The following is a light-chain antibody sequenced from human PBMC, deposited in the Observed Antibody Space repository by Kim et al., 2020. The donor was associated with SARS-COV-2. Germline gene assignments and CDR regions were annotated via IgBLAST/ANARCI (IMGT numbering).Light chain of an antibody. V-gene: IGKV1-5*03. J-gene: IGKJ2*01. Sequence: ASVGDSVTITCRASQSISDWLAWYQQKPGKAPNLLIYKASTLESGVPSRFSGIGSGTEFSLTISSLQPDDFATYYCQHYNSYPYTFGQGTKVDIK. CDR3: QHYNSYPYT. CDR1: QSISDW. CDR2: KAS.